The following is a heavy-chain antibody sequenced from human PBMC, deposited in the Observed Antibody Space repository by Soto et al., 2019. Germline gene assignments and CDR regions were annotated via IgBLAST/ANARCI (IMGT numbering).Heavy chain of an antibody. J-gene: IGHJ4*02. V-gene: IGHV3-30*18. Sequence: PGGSLRLSCAASGFTFSSYGMHWVRQAPGKGLEWVAVISYDGSNKYYADSVKGRFTISRDNSKNTLYLQMNSLRAEDTAVYYCAKPSPSYYFDYWGQGTLVTVSS. CDR2: ISYDGSNK. CDR3: AKPSPSYYFDY. CDR1: GFTFSSYG.